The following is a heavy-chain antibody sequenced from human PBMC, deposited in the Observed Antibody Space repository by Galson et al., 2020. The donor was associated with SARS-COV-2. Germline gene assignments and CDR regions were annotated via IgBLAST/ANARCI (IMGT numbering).Heavy chain of an antibody. CDR2: IYSRDTT. Sequence: GSLKIPCAASGLTVSSNYMSWVRQAPGKGLEWVSVIYSRDTTYYSDSVRGRFTISRDNSKNTLYLQMNSLRAEDTAVYYCARERNRRVVATTCQSWGQGTLVSVSS. D-gene: IGHD5-12*01. CDR3: ARERNRRVVATTCQS. CDR1: GLTVSSNY. V-gene: IGHV3-66*01. J-gene: IGHJ1*01.